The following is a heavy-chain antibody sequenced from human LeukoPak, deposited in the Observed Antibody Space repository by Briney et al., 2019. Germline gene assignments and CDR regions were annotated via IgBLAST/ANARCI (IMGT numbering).Heavy chain of an antibody. J-gene: IGHJ3*02. CDR1: GGSFSGYY. D-gene: IGHD1-1*01. Sequence: PSETLSLTCAVYGGSFSGYYWSWIRQPPGKGLEWIGEINHSGSTNYNPSLKSRVTISVDTSKNQFSLKLSSVTAADTAVYYCARARKGRRVGAFDIWGQGTMVTVSS. CDR2: INHSGST. CDR3: ARARKGRRVGAFDI. V-gene: IGHV4-34*01.